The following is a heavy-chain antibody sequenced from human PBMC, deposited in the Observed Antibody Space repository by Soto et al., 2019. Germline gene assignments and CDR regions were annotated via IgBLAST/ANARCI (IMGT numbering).Heavy chain of an antibody. D-gene: IGHD3-22*01. CDR2: ISGSGTTI. CDR3: ARPLFYYDGSGPFDY. J-gene: IGHJ4*02. V-gene: IGHV3-11*01. CDR1: GFTFSDYY. Sequence: QVQLVESGGGLVKPGGSLRLSCAASGFTFSDYYMNWIRQAPGKGLEWVSYISGSGTTISYADSVKGRFTISRDNAKNSLYLQMNSLSAEDTAVYYCARPLFYYDGSGPFDYWGQGALVTVSS.